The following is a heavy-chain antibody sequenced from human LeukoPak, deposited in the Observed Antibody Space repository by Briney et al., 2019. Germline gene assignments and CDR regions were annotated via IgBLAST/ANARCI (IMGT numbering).Heavy chain of an antibody. CDR2: ISSDGTTK. V-gene: IGHV3-30-3*01. D-gene: IGHD1-20*01. J-gene: IGHJ4*02. CDR1: GFTFSTYT. CDR3: ARDLTGTGDY. Sequence: GGTLSLSCAASGFTFSTYTMHCVREAPGKGQEWVARISSDGTTKYYADSVKGRFTISRDSSKNTLYLQMNSLRAEDTALYYCARDLTGTGDYWGQGTLVTVSS.